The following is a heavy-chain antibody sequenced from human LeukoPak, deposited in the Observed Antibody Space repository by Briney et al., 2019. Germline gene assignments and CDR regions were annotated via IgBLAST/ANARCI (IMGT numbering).Heavy chain of an antibody. CDR2: ISYDGSNK. J-gene: IGHJ3*02. Sequence: PGESLRLSCAASGFTFSSYAMHWVRQAPGKGLEWVAVISYDGSNKYYVDSVKGRFTISRDNSKNTLYLQMNSLRAEDTAVYYCAREGGYCSGGSCYFDAFDIWGQGTMVTVSS. CDR1: GFTFSSYA. CDR3: AREGGYCSGGSCYFDAFDI. D-gene: IGHD2-15*01. V-gene: IGHV3-30*04.